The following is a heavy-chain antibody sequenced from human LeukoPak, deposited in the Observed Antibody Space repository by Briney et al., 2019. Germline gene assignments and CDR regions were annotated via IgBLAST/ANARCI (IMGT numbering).Heavy chain of an antibody. CDR3: ARVIRVTIFGVVISYYYGMDV. J-gene: IGHJ6*02. Sequence: GGSLRLSCAASGFTFSSYGMHWVRQAPGKGLEWVAVIWYDGSNKYYADSVKGRFTISRDNSKNTLYLQMNSLRAEDTAVYYCARVIRVTIFGVVISYYYGMDVWGQGTTVTVSS. CDR2: IWYDGSNK. V-gene: IGHV3-33*01. D-gene: IGHD3-3*01. CDR1: GFTFSSYG.